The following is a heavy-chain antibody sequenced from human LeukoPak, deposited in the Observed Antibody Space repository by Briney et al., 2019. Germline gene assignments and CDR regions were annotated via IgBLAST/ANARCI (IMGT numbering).Heavy chain of an antibody. J-gene: IGHJ3*02. Sequence: SETLSLTCTVSGGSVSNYYWSWIRQPAGKGLEWIGRIYTSGRTNYNPSLKSRVTMSVDTSKNQFSLKFTSVTAADTAVYYCARGADYYDSSGYYRESNPWAFDIWGQGTMVTASS. D-gene: IGHD3-22*01. CDR1: GGSVSNYY. CDR3: ARGADYYDSSGYYRESNPWAFDI. CDR2: IYTSGRT. V-gene: IGHV4-4*07.